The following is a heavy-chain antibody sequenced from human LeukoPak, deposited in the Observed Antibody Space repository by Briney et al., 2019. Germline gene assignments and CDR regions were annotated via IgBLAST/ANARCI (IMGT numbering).Heavy chain of an antibody. CDR2: INESGGT. Sequence: SETLSLTCAVYGGSFSGYYWSWIRQPPGKGLEWIAEINESGGTNYNPSLKSRVTISVDTSKNQFSLKLSSVTAADTAVYYCARRGRDVLRYFDWSYFFDYWGQGTLVTVSS. CDR1: GGSFSGYY. J-gene: IGHJ4*02. D-gene: IGHD3-9*01. CDR3: ARRGRDVLRYFDWSYFFDY. V-gene: IGHV4-34*01.